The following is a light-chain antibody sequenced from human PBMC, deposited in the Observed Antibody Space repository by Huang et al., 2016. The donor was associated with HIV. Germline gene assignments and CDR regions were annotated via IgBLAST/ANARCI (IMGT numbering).Light chain of an antibody. V-gene: IGKV1-5*03. J-gene: IGKJ2*02. CDR3: QQYSSYSSWT. Sequence: IQMTQTPSTLSASVGDRVTITCRASQSVSDWLAWYQQKPGKAPDLLIYKASNVEDGVPLRFSGTGYGTEFTLIITSVQSDDTATYYCQQYSSYSSWTFGQGTRLQIK. CDR1: QSVSDW. CDR2: KAS.